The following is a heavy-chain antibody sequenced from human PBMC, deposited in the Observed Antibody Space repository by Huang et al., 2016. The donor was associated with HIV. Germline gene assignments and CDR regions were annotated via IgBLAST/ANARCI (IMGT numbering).Heavy chain of an antibody. V-gene: IGHV3-15*01. CDR1: GFTFSKAW. J-gene: IGHJ4*02. Sequence: EVQLVESGGGLVKPGGSLRLSCAASGFTFSKAWMSWVRQAPGKGREWVCRSKSKTDGGTTDYTAPVKGRFTISRDDSRNTLYLQMNSLKTEDTAVYYCTTHLDYYDSSGYYFGNYWGQGTLVTVSS. CDR2: SKSKTDGGTT. D-gene: IGHD3-22*01. CDR3: TTHLDYYDSSGYYFGNY.